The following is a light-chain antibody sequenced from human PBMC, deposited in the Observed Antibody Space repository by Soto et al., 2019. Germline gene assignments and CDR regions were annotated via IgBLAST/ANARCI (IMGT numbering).Light chain of an antibody. V-gene: IGKV3-20*01. CDR1: QTVSTNY. Sequence: EIVLTQSPGTLSLSPGERATLSCRASQTVSTNYLAWYQQKPGQAPRLLIYGASKRATGIPDRFSGSGSGTDFTLTISRLEPEDFASYYCQQSYSTPLTFGGGTKVEIK. CDR2: GAS. CDR3: QQSYSTPLT. J-gene: IGKJ4*01.